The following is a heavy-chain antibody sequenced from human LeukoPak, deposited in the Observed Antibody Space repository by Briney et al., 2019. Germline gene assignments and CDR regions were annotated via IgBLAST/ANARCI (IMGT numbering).Heavy chain of an antibody. CDR1: GYTFTGYY. D-gene: IGHD5-12*01. CDR3: ARVPTRRGWFDP. V-gene: IGHV1-2*02. Sequence: ASVKVSCKASGYTFTGYYIHWVRQAPGQGLEWMGWINPNSDGTNYAQKFQGRVTMTRDTSISTAYMDLSSLRSDDTAVYYCARVPTRRGWFDPWGQGTLVTVFS. CDR2: INPNSDGT. J-gene: IGHJ5*02.